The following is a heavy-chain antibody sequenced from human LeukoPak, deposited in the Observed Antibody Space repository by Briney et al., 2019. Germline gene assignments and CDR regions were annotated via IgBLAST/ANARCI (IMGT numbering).Heavy chain of an antibody. V-gene: IGHV4-39*01. J-gene: IGHJ4*02. CDR1: GGSTNSRGYY. Sequence: SETLSLTCTVSGGSTNSRGYYCGWIRQPPGKGLEWIGSIFYSGSTYYNPSLKSRVTISVDTSKNQFSLKVTSVTAADTALYYCARHHGYPRYFFDYWGQGTLVTVSS. D-gene: IGHD5-18*01. CDR2: IFYSGST. CDR3: ARHHGYPRYFFDY.